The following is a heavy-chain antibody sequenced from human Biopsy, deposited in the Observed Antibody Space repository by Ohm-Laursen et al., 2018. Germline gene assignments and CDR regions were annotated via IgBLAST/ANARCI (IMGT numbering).Heavy chain of an antibody. D-gene: IGHD2-8*02. Sequence: GSPRLSCAASGFTFSRYAMSWVRQAPGKGLEWVSAISGSGRTYYADSVKGRFTISRDNSKNTLFLQLSSLRAEDTAVYHCAKDRDLSLLAWFDPWGQGTLVTVSS. J-gene: IGHJ5*01. CDR3: AKDRDLSLLAWFDP. V-gene: IGHV3-23*01. CDR1: GFTFSRYA. CDR2: ISGSGRT.